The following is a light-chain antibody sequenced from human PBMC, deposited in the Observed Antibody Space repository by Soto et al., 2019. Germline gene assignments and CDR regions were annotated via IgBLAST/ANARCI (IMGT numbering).Light chain of an antibody. CDR3: QQYNDWPLT. V-gene: IGKV3D-15*01. CDR2: GAS. Sequence: EIVMTQSPATLSVSPGDGATLSCSASQSVDSNLAWYQQKPGQTPRLLMYGASTRPTGIPARFSGSGSGTAFTLTIISLQSEDSAVYYCQQYNDWPLTFGGGTKVEIK. J-gene: IGKJ4*01. CDR1: QSVDSN.